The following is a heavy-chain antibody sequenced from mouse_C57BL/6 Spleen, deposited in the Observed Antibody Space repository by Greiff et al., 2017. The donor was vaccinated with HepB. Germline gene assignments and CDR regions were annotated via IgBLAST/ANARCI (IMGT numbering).Heavy chain of an antibody. D-gene: IGHD1-1*01. CDR2: INPNNGGT. CDR1: GYTFTDYY. V-gene: IGHV1-26*01. CDR3: ARFHYYGSSYWYFDV. J-gene: IGHJ1*03. Sequence: VQLQQSGPELVKPGASVKISCKASGYTFTDYYMNWVKQSHGKSLEWIGEINPNNGGTSYNQKFKGKATLTVDKSSSTAYMKLRSLISEDSAVYYCARFHYYGSSYWYFDVWGTGTTVTVSS.